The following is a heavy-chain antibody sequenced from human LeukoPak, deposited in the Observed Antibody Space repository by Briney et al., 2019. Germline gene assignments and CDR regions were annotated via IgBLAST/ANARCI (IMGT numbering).Heavy chain of an antibody. CDR2: INHSGST. J-gene: IGHJ4*02. CDR1: GGSFSGYY. CDR3: ARDAAPYSGSYRPGYYFDY. Sequence: SETLSLTCAVYGGSFSGYYWSWIRQPPGKGLEWIGEINHSGSTNYNPSLKSRVTISVDTSKNQFSLKLSSVTAADTAVYYCARDAAPYSGSYRPGYYFDYWGQGTLVTVSS. D-gene: IGHD1-26*01. V-gene: IGHV4-34*01.